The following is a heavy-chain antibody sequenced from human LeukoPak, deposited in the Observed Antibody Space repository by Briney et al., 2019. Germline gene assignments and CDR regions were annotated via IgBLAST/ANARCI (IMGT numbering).Heavy chain of an antibody. V-gene: IGHV4-30-2*01. D-gene: IGHD3-3*01. Sequence: SQTLSLTCTGSGGSISSGGYYWSWIRQPPGKGLEGIGYIYHSGSTYYNPSLKSRVTISVDRSKNQFSLKLGSVTAADTAVYYCARVAYDFWSGGRDYWGQGTLVTVSS. J-gene: IGHJ4*02. CDR3: ARVAYDFWSGGRDY. CDR2: IYHSGST. CDR1: GGSISSGGYY.